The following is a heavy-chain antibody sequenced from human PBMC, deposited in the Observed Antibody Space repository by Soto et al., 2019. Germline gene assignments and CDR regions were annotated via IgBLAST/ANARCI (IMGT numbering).Heavy chain of an antibody. D-gene: IGHD3-10*01. V-gene: IGHV4-39*02. Sequence: QLQLQESGPGLVKPSETLSLTCTVSGGSISSSTYSWAWIRQPPGKGLEWIGSIFSGGATYFNPSLGGRLTISVDTSKNHFSLSLSSVTAAETAVYYCARRGTPGSFDYWGQGTLVTVSS. CDR2: IFSGGAT. CDR3: ARRGTPGSFDY. J-gene: IGHJ4*02. CDR1: GGSISSSTYS.